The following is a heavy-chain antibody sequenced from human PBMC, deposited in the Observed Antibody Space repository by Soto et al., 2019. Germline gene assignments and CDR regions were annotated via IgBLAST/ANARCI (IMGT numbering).Heavy chain of an antibody. CDR3: ARAGGTTVTGLWHFDS. CDR2: IWYDGTQK. V-gene: IGHV3-33*01. J-gene: IGHJ4*02. Sequence: GGSLRLSCEASGFTFNTYSMHWVRQPPGKGLEWLAAIWYDGTQKYYADSVKGRFIISRDNSKKTLYLEMNSLRAEDTAAYYCARAGGTTVTGLWHFDSWGQGTLVTV. D-gene: IGHD4-17*01. CDR1: GFTFNTYS.